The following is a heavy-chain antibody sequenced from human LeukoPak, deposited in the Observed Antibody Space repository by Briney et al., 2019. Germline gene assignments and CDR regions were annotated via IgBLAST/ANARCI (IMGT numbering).Heavy chain of an antibody. J-gene: IGHJ6*02. CDR3: ARDHLDTAMVYYYYYGMDV. V-gene: IGHV1-46*01. CDR2: INPSGGST. Sequence: ASVKVSCKASGYTFTGYYMHWVRQAPGQGLEWMGIINPSGGSTSYAQKFQGRVTMTRDTSTSTVYMELSSLRSEDTAVYYCARDHLDTAMVYYYYYGMDVRGQGTTVTVSS. CDR1: GYTFTGYY. D-gene: IGHD5-18*01.